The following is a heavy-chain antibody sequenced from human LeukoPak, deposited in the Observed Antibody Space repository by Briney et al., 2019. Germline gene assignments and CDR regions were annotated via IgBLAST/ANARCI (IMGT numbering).Heavy chain of an antibody. Sequence: GASVKVSCKASGYTFTSYGISWVRQAPGQGLEWMGWINPNSGGTNYAQKFQGRVTMTRDTSISTAYMELSRLRSDDTAVYYCARGSAQGWRDYMDVWGKGTTVTVSS. CDR1: GYTFTSYG. CDR2: INPNSGGT. D-gene: IGHD2-15*01. CDR3: ARGSAQGWRDYMDV. V-gene: IGHV1-2*02. J-gene: IGHJ6*03.